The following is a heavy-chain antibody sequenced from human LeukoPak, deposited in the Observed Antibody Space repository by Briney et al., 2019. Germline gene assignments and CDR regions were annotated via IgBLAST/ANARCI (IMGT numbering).Heavy chain of an antibody. CDR3: ARDRVTGLRFLEWLYNDAFDI. CDR1: GFTFSSYS. J-gene: IGHJ3*02. D-gene: IGHD3-3*01. V-gene: IGHV3-21*01. Sequence: KPGGSLRLSCAASGFTFSSYSMNWVRQAPGKGLEGVSSISSSSSYICYADSVTGRFTISRDNAKNSLYLQMNSLRAEETAVYYCARDRVTGLRFLEWLYNDAFDIWGEGTMVTVS. CDR2: ISSSSSYI.